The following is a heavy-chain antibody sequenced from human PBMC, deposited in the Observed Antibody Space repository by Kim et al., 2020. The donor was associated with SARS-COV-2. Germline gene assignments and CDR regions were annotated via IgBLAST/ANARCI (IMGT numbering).Heavy chain of an antibody. D-gene: IGHD3-10*01. J-gene: IGHJ6*02. CDR2: IYYSGST. V-gene: IGHV4-39*01. Sequence: SETLSLTCTVSGGSISSSSYYWGWIRQPPGKGLEWIGSIYYSGSTYYNPSLKSRVTISVDTSKNQFSLKLSSVTAADTAVYYCALDGEFGYYYYGMDVWGQGTTVTVSS. CDR3: ALDGEFGYYYYGMDV. CDR1: GGSISSSSYY.